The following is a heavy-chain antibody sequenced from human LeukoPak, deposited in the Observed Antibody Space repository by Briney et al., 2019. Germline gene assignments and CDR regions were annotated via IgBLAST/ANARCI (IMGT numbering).Heavy chain of an antibody. V-gene: IGHV6-1*01. CDR2: TYYRSKWYN. Sequence: SQTLSLTCAISGESVSSNSVSWNWIRQSPSRCLEWLGKTYYRSKWYNDYVVSVKSRITINPDTSKNQLSLQLSSVTPEDTAVYFCARMSAGGKLDYWGQGTLVTVSS. J-gene: IGHJ4*02. CDR3: ARMSAGGKLDY. CDR1: GESVSSNSVS. D-gene: IGHD4-23*01.